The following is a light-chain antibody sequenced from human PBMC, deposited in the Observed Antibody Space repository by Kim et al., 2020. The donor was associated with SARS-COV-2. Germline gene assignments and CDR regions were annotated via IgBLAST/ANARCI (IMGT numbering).Light chain of an antibody. V-gene: IGLV3-1*01. CDR3: QAWDSSTVV. CDR1: KLGDKY. CDR2: QDS. J-gene: IGLJ2*01. Sequence: SLSPGNTASITCSGEKLGDKYSCWYQQRPGQSPVLVIYQDSKRPSGIPERFSGSNSGNTATLTISGTQAMDEADYYCQAWDSSTVVFGGGTQLTVL.